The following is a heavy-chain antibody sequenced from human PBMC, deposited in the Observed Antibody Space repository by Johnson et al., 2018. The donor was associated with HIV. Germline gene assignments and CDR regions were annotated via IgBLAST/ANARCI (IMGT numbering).Heavy chain of an antibody. CDR3: ARGSSGSFDL. V-gene: IGHV3-7*01. CDR1: GFTFSSYW. Sequence: VQLVESGGGLVQPGGSLRLSCAASGFTFSSYWMSWVRQAPGKGLEWVANIKQDGSEKYYVDSVKGRFTISRDSSQNAVYLQMSSLRAEDTALYYCARGSSGSFDLWGRGTMVTVSS. J-gene: IGHJ3*01. CDR2: IKQDGSEK. D-gene: IGHD6-6*01.